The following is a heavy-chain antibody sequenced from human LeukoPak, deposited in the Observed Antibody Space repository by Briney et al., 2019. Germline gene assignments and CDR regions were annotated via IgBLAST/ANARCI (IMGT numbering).Heavy chain of an antibody. D-gene: IGHD3-10*01. CDR1: GGTFSSYA. V-gene: IGHV1-69*13. CDR3: ARTPRDGSGSYYRHYYYYYYMDV. CDR2: VIPIFGTA. Sequence: GASVKVSCKASGGTFSSYAISWVGQAPGQGLKWMGGVIPIFGTANYPQKFQGRVTITADESTSTAYMELSSLRSEDTAVYYCARTPRDGSGSYYRHYYYYYYMDVWGKGTTVTISS. J-gene: IGHJ6*03.